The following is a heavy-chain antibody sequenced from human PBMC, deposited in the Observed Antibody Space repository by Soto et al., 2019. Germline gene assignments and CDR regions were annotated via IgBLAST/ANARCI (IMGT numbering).Heavy chain of an antibody. CDR1: GYTFTSYG. V-gene: IGHV1-18*01. Sequence: ASVKVSCKASGYTFTSYGISWVRQAPGQGLEWMGWISAYNGNTNYAQKLQGRVTMTTDTSTSTAYMELRSLRSDDTAVYYCALGYCSSTSCFGTNYYYYYMDVWGKGTTVTVSS. D-gene: IGHD2-2*01. CDR2: ISAYNGNT. CDR3: ALGYCSSTSCFGTNYYYYYMDV. J-gene: IGHJ6*03.